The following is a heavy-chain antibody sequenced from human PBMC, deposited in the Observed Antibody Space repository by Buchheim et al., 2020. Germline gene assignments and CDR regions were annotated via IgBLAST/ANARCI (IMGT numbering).Heavy chain of an antibody. D-gene: IGHD6-6*01. Sequence: QVQLVESGGGVVQPGRSLRLSCAASGFTFSSYAMHWVRQAPGKGLEWVAVISYDGSNKYYADSVKGRFTISRDNSKNTLYLQMNSLRAEDTAVYYCARDSLFPYSSSSGFDYWGQGTL. J-gene: IGHJ4*02. CDR1: GFTFSSYA. V-gene: IGHV3-30-3*01. CDR3: ARDSLFPYSSSSGFDY. CDR2: ISYDGSNK.